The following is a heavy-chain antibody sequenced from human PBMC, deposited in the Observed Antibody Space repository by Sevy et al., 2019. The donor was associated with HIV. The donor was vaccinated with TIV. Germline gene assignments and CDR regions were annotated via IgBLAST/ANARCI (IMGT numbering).Heavy chain of an antibody. V-gene: IGHV3-7*01. CDR3: VREGVGGYSYSLDC. CDR2: MKEDGSER. J-gene: IGHJ4*02. CDR1: GFTFSSYW. D-gene: IGHD5-18*01. Sequence: GGSLRLSCAASGFTFSSYWMSWVRQAPGKGLEWVATMKEDGSERNYVESVKGRFTISRDNAKNSLYLQMNSLRAEDTAVYYCVREGVGGYSYSLDCWGQGTLVTVSS.